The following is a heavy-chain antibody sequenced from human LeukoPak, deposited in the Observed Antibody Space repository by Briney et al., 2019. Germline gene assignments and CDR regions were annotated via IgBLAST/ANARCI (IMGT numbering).Heavy chain of an antibody. V-gene: IGHV2-70*11. J-gene: IGHJ4*02. CDR2: IDWDDDK. Sequence: SGPALVKPTQTLTLTCTFSGFSLSTSGVCVSWIRQPPGKALEWLARIDWDDDKYYSTSLKTRLTISKDTSKNQVVLTMTNMDPVDTATYYCARIRYSSGYYYFDYWGQGTLVTVSS. CDR1: GFSLSTSGVC. CDR3: ARIRYSSGYYYFDY. D-gene: IGHD3-22*01.